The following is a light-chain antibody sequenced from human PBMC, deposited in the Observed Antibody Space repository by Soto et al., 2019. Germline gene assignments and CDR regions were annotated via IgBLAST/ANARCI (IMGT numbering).Light chain of an antibody. J-gene: IGKJ1*01. CDR1: QSVGSNY. CDR3: QQYGSPVWT. CDR2: GAS. V-gene: IGKV3-20*01. Sequence: EIVLTQSPGTLSLSPGERATLSCRASQSVGSNYLAWYQQKPGQAPRLLVYGASSRATGIPDRFSGSGSGTDFTLTISRLEPEDFAVYYWQQYGSPVWTCGQGTKVEIK.